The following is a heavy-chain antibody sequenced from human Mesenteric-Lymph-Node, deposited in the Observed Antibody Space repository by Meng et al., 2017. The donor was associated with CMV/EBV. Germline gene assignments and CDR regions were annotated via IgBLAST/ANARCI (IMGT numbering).Heavy chain of an antibody. D-gene: IGHD5-12*01. CDR3: AREGSGYDEANYYYGMDV. CDR1: GFTFSDYY. CDR2: ISSSGSTI. J-gene: IGHJ6*02. Sequence: GGSLRLSCAASGFTFSDYYMSWIRQAPGKGLEWVSYISSSGSTIYYADSVKGRFTISRDNAKNSLYLQMNSLRAEDTAVYYCAREGSGYDEANYYYGMDVWGQGTTVTVSS. V-gene: IGHV3-11*01.